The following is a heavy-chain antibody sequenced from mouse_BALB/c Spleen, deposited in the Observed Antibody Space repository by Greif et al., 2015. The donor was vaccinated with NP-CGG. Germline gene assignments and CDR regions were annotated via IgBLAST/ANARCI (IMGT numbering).Heavy chain of an antibody. V-gene: IGHV14-3*02. CDR1: GFNIKDTY. CDR2: IDPANGNT. Sequence: EVQLQQSGAELVKPGASVKLSCTASGFNIKDTYMHWVKQRPEQGLEWIGRIDPANGNTKYDPKFQGKATITADTSSNTAYLQLSSLTSEDTAVYYCARSNDGYYDAMDYWGQGTSVTVSS. CDR3: ARSNDGYYDAMDY. J-gene: IGHJ4*01. D-gene: IGHD2-3*01.